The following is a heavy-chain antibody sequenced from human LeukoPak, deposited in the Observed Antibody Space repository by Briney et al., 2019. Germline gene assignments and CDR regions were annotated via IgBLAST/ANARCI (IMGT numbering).Heavy chain of an antibody. CDR2: INPNSGGT. CDR1: GYTFTDYY. J-gene: IGHJ5*02. V-gene: IGHV1-2*02. Sequence: EASVKVSCKASGYTFTDYYMHWVRQAPGQGLEWMGWINPNSGGTNYAQKFQGRVTMTRDTSISTAYMELSRLTSDDTAVYYCAREGSGYYPLSYWFDPWGQGTLVTVSS. D-gene: IGHD3-22*01. CDR3: AREGSGYYPLSYWFDP.